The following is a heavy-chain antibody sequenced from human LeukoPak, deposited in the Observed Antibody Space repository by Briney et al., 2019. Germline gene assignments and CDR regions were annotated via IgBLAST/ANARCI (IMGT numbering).Heavy chain of an antibody. Sequence: ASVRVSCKASGYTFTRYGISWVRQAPGQGLQWLGWISASNGNTNYAQKFRDRVTMSTDTSTGTAYLDVRSLTSDDTAVYYCAQTSYYYDSSGYFSLDAFDIWGQGTMVTVSS. V-gene: IGHV1-18*01. CDR3: AQTSYYYDSSGYFSLDAFDI. D-gene: IGHD3-22*01. CDR1: GYTFTRYG. J-gene: IGHJ3*02. CDR2: ISASNGNT.